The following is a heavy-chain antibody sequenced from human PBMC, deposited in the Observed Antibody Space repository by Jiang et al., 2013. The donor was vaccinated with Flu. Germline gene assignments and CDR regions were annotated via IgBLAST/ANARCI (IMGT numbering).Heavy chain of an antibody. CDR2: IIPIFGTS. J-gene: IGHJ4*02. Sequence: SGAEVKKPGSSVKVSCKASGGTLSSYAISWVRQAPGQGLEWMGGIIPIFGTSNYAQKFQGRVTITAADESTNTAYMELSSLRSEDTAVYYCARGQGYGDLLDFWGQGTLVTVSS. CDR1: GGTLSSYA. V-gene: IGHV1-69*01. CDR3: ARGQGYGDLLDF. D-gene: IGHD4-17*01.